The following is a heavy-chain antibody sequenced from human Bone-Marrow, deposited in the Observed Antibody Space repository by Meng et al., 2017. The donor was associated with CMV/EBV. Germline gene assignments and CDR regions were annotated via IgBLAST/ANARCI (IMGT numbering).Heavy chain of an antibody. Sequence: SVKVSCKASGGTFSSYTISWMRQAPGQGLEWMGRIIPILGIANYAQKFQGRVTITADKSTSTAYMELSSLRSEDTAVYYCAIVRGDKPQKYYYYYYGMDVWGQGTTVTVSS. CDR2: IIPILGIA. J-gene: IGHJ6*02. CDR3: AIVRGDKPQKYYYYYYGMDV. V-gene: IGHV1-69*02. CDR1: GGTFSSYT. D-gene: IGHD2-21*02.